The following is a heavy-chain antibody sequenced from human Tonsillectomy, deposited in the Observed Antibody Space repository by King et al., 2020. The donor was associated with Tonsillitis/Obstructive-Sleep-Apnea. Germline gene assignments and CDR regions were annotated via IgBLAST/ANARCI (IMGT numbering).Heavy chain of an antibody. D-gene: IGHD3-9*01. CDR1: GGSVSSGNYY. V-gene: IGHV4-61*01. CDR3: ARDWIGTDWFTDY. Sequence: QLQESGPGLVKPSETLSLTCTVSGGSVSSGNYYWSWIRQPPGKGLEWIGYIYYSGSTTYNPSLKSRVTISVDTSKNQFSLRLTSVTAADTAVYYCARDWIGTDWFTDYWGQGTLVTVSS. J-gene: IGHJ4*02. CDR2: IYYSGST.